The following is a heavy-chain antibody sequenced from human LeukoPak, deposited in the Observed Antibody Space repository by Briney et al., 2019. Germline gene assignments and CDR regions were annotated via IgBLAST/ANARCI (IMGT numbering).Heavy chain of an antibody. J-gene: IGHJ3*02. CDR3: ARGGSYYDSSGYYTNNDAFDI. V-gene: IGHV4-30-4*01. CDR1: GGSISSGNHY. Sequence: PSETLCLTCTVSGGSISSGNHYWGWIRQPPGKGLEWIGYIYNSGSTYYNPSLKSRVTVSVDTSKNQFSLKLSSVTAADTAVYYCARGGSYYDSSGYYTNNDAFDIWGQGTMVTVSS. CDR2: IYNSGST. D-gene: IGHD3-22*01.